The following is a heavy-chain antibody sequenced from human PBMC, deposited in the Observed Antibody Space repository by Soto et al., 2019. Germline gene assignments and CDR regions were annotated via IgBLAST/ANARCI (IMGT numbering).Heavy chain of an antibody. D-gene: IGHD1-1*01. CDR3: VRDGTKTLRDWFDP. CDR1: GASISGFY. CDR2: IYATGTT. Sequence: PSETLSLTCPVSGASISGFYWSWIRTSAGKGLEWIGRIYATGTTDYNPSLKSRVMMSVDTSKKQFSLKLRSVTAADTAVYYCVRDGTKTLRDWFDPWGQGTPVTVSS. J-gene: IGHJ5*02. V-gene: IGHV4-4*07.